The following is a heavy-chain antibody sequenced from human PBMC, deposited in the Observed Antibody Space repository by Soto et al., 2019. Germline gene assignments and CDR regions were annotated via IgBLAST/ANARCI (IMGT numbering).Heavy chain of an antibody. V-gene: IGHV4-34*01. D-gene: IGHD3-22*01. CDR1: GGSFSGYY. J-gene: IGHJ5*02. CDR2: INHSGST. CDR3: ARGLTTMNRGNWFDP. Sequence: SETLSLTCAVYGGSFSGYYWSWIRQPPGKGLEWIGEINHSGSTNYKPSLKSRVSISVDTSQNQFSLKLSSVTAADTAVYYCARGLTTMNRGNWFDPWGQGTLVTVSS.